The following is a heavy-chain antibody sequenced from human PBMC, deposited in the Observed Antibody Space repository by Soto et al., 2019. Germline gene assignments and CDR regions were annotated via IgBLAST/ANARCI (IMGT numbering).Heavy chain of an antibody. CDR3: AREQLVTSVTPTVEFLDS. CDR1: IYSITSGYH. D-gene: IGHD4-17*01. CDR2: IYHSGST. V-gene: IGHV4-38-2*01. Sequence: SETLSLTCAVSIYSITSGYHWGWIRQPPGKGLEWIGTIYHSGSTYYNPSLKSRVTMSVDTSKNQFSLRLTSVTAADTAVYYCAREQLVTSVTPTVEFLDSLGQRIRVVLSS. J-gene: IGHJ4*02.